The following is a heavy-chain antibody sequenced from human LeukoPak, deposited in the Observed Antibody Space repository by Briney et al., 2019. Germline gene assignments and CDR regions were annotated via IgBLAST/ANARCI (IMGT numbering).Heavy chain of an antibody. CDR3: ARDLRAKY. V-gene: IGHV4-59*01. J-gene: IGHJ1*01. D-gene: IGHD4/OR15-4a*01. CDR1: GASIFNYY. Sequence: SETLSLTCNVSGASIFNYYWSWIRQAPGKGLEWIGYVHHSGRTNSNPSLGSRVTMSVDTSTSQLSLNLTSVATAYTAVYFCARDLRAKYWGQGTLVFVSS. CDR2: VHHSGRT.